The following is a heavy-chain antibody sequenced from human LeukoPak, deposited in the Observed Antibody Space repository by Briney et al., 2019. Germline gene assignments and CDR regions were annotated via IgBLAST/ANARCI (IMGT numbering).Heavy chain of an antibody. V-gene: IGHV1-2*02. CDR2: INPNSGGT. CDR3: ARSFSDILPGPPPLSDY. D-gene: IGHD3-9*01. Sequence: GASVKVSCKASGYTFTGYYMHWVRQAPGQGLEWMGWINPNSGGTNYAQKFQGRVTMTRDTSISTAYMELSRLRSDDTAVYYCARSFSDILPGPPPLSDYWGQGTLVTVSS. J-gene: IGHJ4*02. CDR1: GYTFTGYY.